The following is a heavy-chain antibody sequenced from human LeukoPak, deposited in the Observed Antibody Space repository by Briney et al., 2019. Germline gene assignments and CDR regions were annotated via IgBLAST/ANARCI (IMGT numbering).Heavy chain of an antibody. D-gene: IGHD1-1*01. CDR3: ARAHQLFEDYFDY. V-gene: IGHV3-21*01. CDR2: ISSSSSYI. CDR1: GFTFSSYS. Sequence: GGSLRLSCAASGFTFSSYSMNWVRQAPGKGLEWVSSISSSSSYIYYADSVKGRFTISRDNAKNSLYLQMNSLRAEDTAVYYCARAHQLFEDYFDYWGQGTLVTVSS. J-gene: IGHJ4*02.